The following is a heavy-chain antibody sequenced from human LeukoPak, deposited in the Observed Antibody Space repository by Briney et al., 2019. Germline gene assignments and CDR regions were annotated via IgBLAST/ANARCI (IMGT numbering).Heavy chain of an antibody. Sequence: PGGSLRLSCAASGFTFSSYWMSWVRQAPGKGLEWVANIKQDGSEKYYVDSVKGRFTISRDNAKNSLYLQMNSLRAEDTAVYYCARDGAGGWYFFGLYLSRPGSDYWGQGTLVTVSS. CDR1: GFTFSSYW. D-gene: IGHD6-19*01. CDR2: IKQDGSEK. CDR3: ARDGAGGWYFFGLYLSRPGSDY. V-gene: IGHV3-7*01. J-gene: IGHJ4*02.